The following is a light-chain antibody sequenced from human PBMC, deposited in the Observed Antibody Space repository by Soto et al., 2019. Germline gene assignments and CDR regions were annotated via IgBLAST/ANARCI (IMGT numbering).Light chain of an antibody. CDR2: HAS. Sequence: DIQMTQSPSSLSASIGDRVTITCQAIQNITNNLSWYQQKPGKAPNLLIYHASKLAKRVTSRFIGSGSGANFSFIITSLQREDLATYYCQQYYGLPPLTFGQGTRLEI. J-gene: IGKJ5*01. V-gene: IGKV1-33*01. CDR3: QQYYGLPPLT. CDR1: QNITNN.